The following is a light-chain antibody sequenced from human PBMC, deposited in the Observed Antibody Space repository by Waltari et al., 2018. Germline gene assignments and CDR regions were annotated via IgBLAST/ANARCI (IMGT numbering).Light chain of an antibody. J-gene: IGLJ2*01. Sequence: QSALTQPASVSGSPGQSITISCTGTSSDIGGYNYVSWYQQVPGKAPKLLVYDVSNRPSGVSVRFSGSKSGNTASLTISGLQAEDEANYYCSSYIDSSTLELFGGGTSLTVL. CDR3: SSYIDSSTLEL. V-gene: IGLV2-14*03. CDR1: SSDIGGYNY. CDR2: DVS.